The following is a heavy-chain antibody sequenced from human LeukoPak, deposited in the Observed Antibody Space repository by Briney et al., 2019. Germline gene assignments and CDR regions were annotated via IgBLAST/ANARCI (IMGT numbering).Heavy chain of an antibody. D-gene: IGHD3-22*01. J-gene: IGHJ4*02. CDR3: AKDDMENYYDRLPD. Sequence: ASVKVSCKASGDTFTSYYMHWVRQAPGQGLEWMGIINPSGGSTSYAQKFQGRVTMTRDMSTSTVYMKLSSLRSEDTAVYYCAKDDMENYYDRLPDWGQGTLVAVSS. CDR2: INPSGGST. CDR1: GDTFTSYY. V-gene: IGHV1-46*01.